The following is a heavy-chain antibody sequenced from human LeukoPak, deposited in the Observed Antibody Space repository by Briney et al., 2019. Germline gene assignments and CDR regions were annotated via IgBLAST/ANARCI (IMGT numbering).Heavy chain of an antibody. D-gene: IGHD3-9*01. CDR3: AKDAIDYDILTGIDY. Sequence: GGSLRLSCAASGFTFSSYGMHWVRQAPGKGLEWVAVISYDGSNKYYADSVKGRLTISRDNSKNTLYLQMNSLRAEDTAVYYCAKDAIDYDILTGIDYWGQGTLVTVSS. V-gene: IGHV3-30*18. CDR2: ISYDGSNK. J-gene: IGHJ4*02. CDR1: GFTFSSYG.